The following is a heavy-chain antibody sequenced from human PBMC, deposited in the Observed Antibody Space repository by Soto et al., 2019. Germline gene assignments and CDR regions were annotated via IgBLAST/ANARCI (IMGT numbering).Heavy chain of an antibody. D-gene: IGHD3-22*01. V-gene: IGHV3-48*03. J-gene: IGHJ3*02. CDR3: ARGDYYDSSGYPDAFDI. CDR2: ISTSANTM. CDR1: GLSFSTYE. Sequence: GGSLRLSCAASGLSFSTYEMNWFRQAPGKGLEWVSYISTSANTMEYADSVKGRFTISRDNAKNSVYLQMDSVRAEDTAVYYCARGDYYDSSGYPDAFDIWGQGTMVTVSS.